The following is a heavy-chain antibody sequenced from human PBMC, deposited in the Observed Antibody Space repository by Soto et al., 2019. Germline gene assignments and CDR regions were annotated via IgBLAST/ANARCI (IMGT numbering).Heavy chain of an antibody. D-gene: IGHD5-18*01. CDR3: ARGGIQLSYAFDY. Sequence: QVQLQESGPGLVKPSETLSLTCSVSGTSVSNYYWSWIRQPAGKGLEHIGRIYTSGSTSYNPSLKCRVTMSMDTSQTQIYLNLTSVTAADTAVYYCARGGIQLSYAFDYWGQGILVTVSS. J-gene: IGHJ4*02. CDR2: IYTSGST. V-gene: IGHV4-4*07. CDR1: GTSVSNYY.